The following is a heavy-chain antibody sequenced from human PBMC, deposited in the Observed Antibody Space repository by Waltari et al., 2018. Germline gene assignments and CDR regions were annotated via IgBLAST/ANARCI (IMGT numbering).Heavy chain of an antibody. CDR1: GWSFSGYY. J-gene: IGHJ4*02. Sequence: QVQLQQWGAGLLKPSETPSLPCAVYGWSFSGYYWSWIRQPPGKGLEWIGEINHSGSTNYNPSLKSRVTISVDTSKNQFSLKLSSVTAADTAVYYCARERAARIPDYWGQGTLVTVSS. V-gene: IGHV4-34*01. CDR2: INHSGST. D-gene: IGHD6-6*01. CDR3: ARERAARIPDY.